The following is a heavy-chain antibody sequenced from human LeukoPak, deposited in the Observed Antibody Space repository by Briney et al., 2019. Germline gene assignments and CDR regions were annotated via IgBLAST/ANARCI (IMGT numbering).Heavy chain of an antibody. CDR3: ARDGFRYTSSSGRYYYYGMDV. J-gene: IGHJ6*02. CDR1: GFTFSSYE. D-gene: IGHD6-6*01. CDR2: ISSSGSTI. Sequence: PGRSLRLSCAASGFTFSSYEMNWVRQAPGKGLEWVSYISSSGSTIYYADSVKGRFTISRDNAKNSLYLQMNSLRAEDTAVYYCARDGFRYTSSSGRYYYYGMDVWGQGTTVTVSS. V-gene: IGHV3-48*03.